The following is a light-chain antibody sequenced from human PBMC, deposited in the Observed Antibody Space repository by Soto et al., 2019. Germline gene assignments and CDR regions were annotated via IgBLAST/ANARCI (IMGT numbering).Light chain of an antibody. V-gene: IGLV7-43*01. CDR1: TGAVTRGYY. CDR2: STS. J-gene: IGLJ3*02. Sequence: QTVVTQEPSLTVSPGGTVTLTCASTTGAVTRGYYPNWFLQKPGQAPRPLIYSTSNKHSWTPARFSGSLLGGKAALTLSGAQPDDEPDYDCLLYFPGTQLVLGGATQLTV. CDR3: LLYFPGTQLV.